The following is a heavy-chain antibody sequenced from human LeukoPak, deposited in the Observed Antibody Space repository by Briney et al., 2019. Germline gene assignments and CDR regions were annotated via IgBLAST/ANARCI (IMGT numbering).Heavy chain of an antibody. CDR3: AKDIYSRRGSYFEH. CDR1: GFTFDDYA. J-gene: IGHJ1*01. CDR2: TSGDGGST. V-gene: IGHV3-43*02. Sequence: GGSLRLSCAASGFTFDDYAMHWVRQVPGKGLEWVSLTSGDGGSTYYADSVKGRFTISRDNSKNSLYLQMNSLRTEDTALYYCAKDIYSRRGSYFEHWGQGTLVTVSS. D-gene: IGHD2-15*01.